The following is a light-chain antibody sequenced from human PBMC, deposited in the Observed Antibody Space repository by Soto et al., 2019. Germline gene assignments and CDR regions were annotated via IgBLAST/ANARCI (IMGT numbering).Light chain of an antibody. CDR3: QQRSNWRT. CDR1: QYVSSSS. Sequence: ETVLTQSPGTLSLSPGERATLSCRASQYVSSSSLAWYQQKRGQAPRLLIHDASNRATGIPARFSGSGSGTDFTLTISSLEPEDFAVYYCQQRSNWRTFGQGTRLEIK. J-gene: IGKJ5*01. V-gene: IGKV3D-20*02. CDR2: DAS.